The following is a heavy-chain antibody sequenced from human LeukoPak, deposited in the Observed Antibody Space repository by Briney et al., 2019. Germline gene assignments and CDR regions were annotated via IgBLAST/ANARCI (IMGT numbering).Heavy chain of an antibody. J-gene: IGHJ5*02. CDR1: GGSISSGGYY. D-gene: IGHD3-3*01. CDR2: IYYSGST. V-gene: IGHV4-31*03. Sequence: PSETLSLTCTVSGGSISSGGYYWSWLRQHPGKGLEWIGYIYYSGSTYYNPSLKSRVTISVDTSKNQFSLKLSSVTAADTAVYYCASSRGKDYDFWSGYYPGYNWFDPWGQGTLVTVSS. CDR3: ASSRGKDYDFWSGYYPGYNWFDP.